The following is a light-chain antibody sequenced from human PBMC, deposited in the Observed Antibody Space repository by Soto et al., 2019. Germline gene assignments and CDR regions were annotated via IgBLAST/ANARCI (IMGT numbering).Light chain of an antibody. CDR1: QSVENR. Sequence: VVLTQSPGTQSSSPVERATLSCRGSQSVENRLAWYPQKTGQPPRLLIFDASSRATDIPDRFSGRGSGTDFSLTITRLAPEDFALYHCQHYSPSPVTFGQGKRLE. CDR3: QHYSPSPVT. V-gene: IGKV3-20*01. J-gene: IGKJ5*01. CDR2: DAS.